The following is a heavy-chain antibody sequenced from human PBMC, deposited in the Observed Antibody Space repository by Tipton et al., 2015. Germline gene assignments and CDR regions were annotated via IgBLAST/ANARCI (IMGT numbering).Heavy chain of an antibody. Sequence: SLRLSCAASGFTFSTHWMHWVRQAPGKGLVWVSITSASGGSTYYADSVKGRFTISRDNSKNTLYLQMNSLRAEDTAVYYCAREGWNSDSSGYDYWGQGTLVTVSS. CDR3: AREGWNSDSSGYDY. D-gene: IGHD3-22*01. CDR2: TSASGGST. V-gene: IGHV3-23*01. J-gene: IGHJ4*02. CDR1: GFTFSTHW.